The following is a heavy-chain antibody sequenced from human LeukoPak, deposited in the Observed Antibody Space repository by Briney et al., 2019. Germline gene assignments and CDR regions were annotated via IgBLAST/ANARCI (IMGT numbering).Heavy chain of an antibody. D-gene: IGHD5-12*01. CDR3: ASVRGSGYDFDY. CDR2: ISSSGSTI. CDR1: GFTFSDYY. J-gene: IGHJ4*02. Sequence: GGSLRLSCAASGFTFSDYYMSWIRQAPGKGLEWVSYISSSGSTIYYADSVRGRFTISRDNAKNSLYLQMNSLRAEDTAVYYCASVRGSGYDFDYWGQGTLVTVSS. V-gene: IGHV3-11*01.